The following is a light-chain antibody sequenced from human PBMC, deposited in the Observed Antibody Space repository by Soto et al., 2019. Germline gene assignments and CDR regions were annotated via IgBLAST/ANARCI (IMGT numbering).Light chain of an antibody. CDR2: SNT. Sequence: QPVLTQPPSVSGAPGQRVTISCTGNSSNLGEGYAVHWYQHIPGSAPRLLIYSNTNRPSGVPDRFSGSKSGTSASLAISGLQAEDEGAYHCQSYDGQSYDSGVSGPWVFGGGTKLTVL. V-gene: IGLV1-40*01. J-gene: IGLJ3*02. CDR3: QSYDGQSYDSGVSGPWV. CDR1: SSNLGEGYA.